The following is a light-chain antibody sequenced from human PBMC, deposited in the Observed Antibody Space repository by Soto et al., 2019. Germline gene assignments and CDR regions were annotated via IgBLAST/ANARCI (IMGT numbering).Light chain of an antibody. Sequence: QSALTQPASVSGSPGQSITISCTGTSSDVGGYNYVSWYQQHPGKAPKLMIYEVSNRPSGVSNRFSGYKSGNTASLTISGLQAGDEADYYCRSYTSSSTGVFGTGTKV. CDR3: RSYTSSSTGV. V-gene: IGLV2-14*01. CDR2: EVS. CDR1: SSDVGGYNY. J-gene: IGLJ1*01.